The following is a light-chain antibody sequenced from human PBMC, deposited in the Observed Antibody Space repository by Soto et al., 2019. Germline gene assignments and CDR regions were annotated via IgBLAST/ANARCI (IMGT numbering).Light chain of an antibody. J-gene: IGLJ2*01. V-gene: IGLV1-47*01. CDR3: AAWDDSLKSVV. CDR2: RNN. CDR1: SPNIGSNF. Sequence: QSVLTQPPSASGTPGQRVAISCSGSSPNIGSNFACWYQHFPGTAPKLLILRNNQRPSGVPDRFSASKSGTSASLSISGLRPEDEADYYCAAWDDSLKSVVFGGGTKLTVL.